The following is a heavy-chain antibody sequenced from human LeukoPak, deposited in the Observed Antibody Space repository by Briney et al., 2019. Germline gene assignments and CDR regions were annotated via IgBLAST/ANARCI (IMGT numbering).Heavy chain of an antibody. CDR1: GGTFSSYA. D-gene: IGHD3-10*01. CDR3: ARDLRQYYGSGRYDY. Sequence: SVEVSCKASGGTFSSYATSWVRQAPGQGLEWMGRIIPIFGTANYAQKFQGRVTITTDESTSTAYMELSSLRSEDTAVYYCARDLRQYYGSGRYDYRGQGTLVTVSS. J-gene: IGHJ4*02. V-gene: IGHV1-69*05. CDR2: IIPIFGTA.